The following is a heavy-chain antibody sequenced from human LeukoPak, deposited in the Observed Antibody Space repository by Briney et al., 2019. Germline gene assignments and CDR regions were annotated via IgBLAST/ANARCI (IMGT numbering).Heavy chain of an antibody. CDR3: AKDIGEQWFFDY. D-gene: IGHD3-10*01. Sequence: PGGSLRLSCAASGFTFDDSAMHWVRQAPGKGLEWVSLFCGDGGSTFYADSVKGRFTISRDNSKNSLYLQMNSLRTEDTALYYCAKDIGEQWFFDYWGQGTLVTVSS. J-gene: IGHJ4*02. CDR2: FCGDGGST. V-gene: IGHV3-43*02. CDR1: GFTFDDSA.